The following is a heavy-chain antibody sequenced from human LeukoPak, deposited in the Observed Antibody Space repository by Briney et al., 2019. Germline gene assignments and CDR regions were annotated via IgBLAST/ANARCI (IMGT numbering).Heavy chain of an antibody. CDR3: AKDRRGGQLWSQTDS. J-gene: IGHJ4*02. D-gene: IGHD3-16*01. V-gene: IGHV3-43*02. CDR1: GFTFDDFV. CDR2: ISGDGGTT. Sequence: GGSLRLSCAASGFTFDDFVMHWVRQAPGKGLEWVSLISGDGGTTYYTDSVKGRFTISRDNSNSSLYLQMNSLRAEDSALYYCAKDRRGGQLWSQTDSWGQGTLVTVSS.